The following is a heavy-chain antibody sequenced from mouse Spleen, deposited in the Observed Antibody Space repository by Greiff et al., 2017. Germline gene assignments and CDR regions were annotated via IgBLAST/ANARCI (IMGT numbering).Heavy chain of an antibody. J-gene: IGHJ4*01. D-gene: IGHD1-2*01. CDR1: GYTFTSYW. Sequence: QVQLQQPGAELVMPGASVKLSRKASGYTFTSYWMHWVKQRPGQGPEWIGEIDPSDSYTNYNQKFKGKATLTVDKSSSTAYMQLSSLTSEDSAVYYCARNMATAKAMDYWGQGTSVTVSS. V-gene: IGHV1-69*01. CDR3: ARNMATAKAMDY. CDR2: IDPSDSYT.